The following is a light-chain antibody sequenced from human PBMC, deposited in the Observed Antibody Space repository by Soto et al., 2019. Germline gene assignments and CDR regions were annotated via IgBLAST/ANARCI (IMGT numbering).Light chain of an antibody. CDR1: QSVSSSY. CDR2: GAS. V-gene: IGKV3-20*01. J-gene: IGKJ4*01. CDR3: QQYGSSPLT. Sequence: IVLTQSPGTLSLSPGERATLSCRASQSVSSSYLAWYQQKPGQAPRLLIYGASSRATGIPDRFSGSGSGTEFTLTISRLEPEDFVVYYCQQYGSSPLTFGGGTKVEIK.